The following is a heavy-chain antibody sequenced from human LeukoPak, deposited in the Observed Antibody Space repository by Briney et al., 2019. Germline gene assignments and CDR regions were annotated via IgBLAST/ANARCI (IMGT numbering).Heavy chain of an antibody. V-gene: IGHV3-30*02. CDR3: ATGSSSSWYGRLDY. D-gene: IGHD6-13*01. J-gene: IGHJ4*02. Sequence: GGSLRLSCAASGFTFSSYGMHWVRQAPGKGLEWVAFIRYDGSNKYYVDSVKGRFTISRDNSKNTLYLQMNSLRAEDTAVYCCATGSSSSWYGRLDYWGQGTLVTVSS. CDR2: IRYDGSNK. CDR1: GFTFSSYG.